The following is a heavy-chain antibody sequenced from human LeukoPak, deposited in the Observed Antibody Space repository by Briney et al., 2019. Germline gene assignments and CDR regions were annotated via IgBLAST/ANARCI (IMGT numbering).Heavy chain of an antibody. CDR2: ISAYNGNT. CDR3: ARYCSSTSCYTDNYYYYGMDV. V-gene: IGHV1-18*04. Sequence: ASVKVSCKASGYTFTGYYMHWVRQAPGQGLEWMGWISAYNGNTNYAQKLQGRVTMTTDTSTSTAYMELRSLRSDDTAVYYCARYCSSTSCYTDNYYYYGMDVWGQGTTVTVSS. D-gene: IGHD2-2*02. CDR1: GYTFTGYY. J-gene: IGHJ6*02.